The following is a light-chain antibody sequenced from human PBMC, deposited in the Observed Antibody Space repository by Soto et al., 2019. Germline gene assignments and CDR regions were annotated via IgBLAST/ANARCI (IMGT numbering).Light chain of an antibody. V-gene: IGLV2-23*01. CDR2: EAS. CDR3: CSYAGSRTRV. CDR1: SSDVGSYNL. Sequence: QSALTQPDSVSGSPGQSITISCTGTSSDVGSYNLVSWYQQHPGKVPKIMIYEASKRPSGAPNRFSGSKSGNTASLTISGLQAEDEADYYCCSYAGSRTRVFGTGTKRTVL. J-gene: IGLJ1*01.